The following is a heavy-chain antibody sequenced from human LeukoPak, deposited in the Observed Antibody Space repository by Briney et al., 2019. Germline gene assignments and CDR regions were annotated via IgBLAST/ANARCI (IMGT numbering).Heavy chain of an antibody. CDR3: ARGDFSGGYCYDY. CDR1: RGSISLYH. V-gene: IGHV4-59*01. J-gene: IGHJ4*02. CDR2: IYYSGST. Sequence: SETLSLTCTVSRGSISLYHWSWVRQPPGKGLEWIGHIYYSGSTNYNPSLKSRVTISIDTSKNQFSLKLSSVTAADTAVYYCARGDFSGGYCYDYWGQGTLVTVSS. D-gene: IGHD2-15*01.